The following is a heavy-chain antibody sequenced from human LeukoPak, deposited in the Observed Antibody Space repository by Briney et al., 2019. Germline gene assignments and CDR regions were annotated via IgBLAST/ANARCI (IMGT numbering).Heavy chain of an antibody. V-gene: IGHV3-7*01. CDR3: ARVISGAPWDSSGYVDY. CDR2: IKQDGSEK. CDR1: GFTFSSYW. D-gene: IGHD3-22*01. J-gene: IGHJ4*02. Sequence: GGSLRLSCAASGFTFSSYWMSWVRQAPGKGLEKVANIKQDGSEKYYVDSVKSRFTISRDNAKNTLYLQMNSLRAEDTAVYYCARVISGAPWDSSGYVDYWGQGTLVTVSS.